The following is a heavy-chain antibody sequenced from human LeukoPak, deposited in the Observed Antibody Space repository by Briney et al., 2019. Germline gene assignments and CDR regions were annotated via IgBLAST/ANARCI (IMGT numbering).Heavy chain of an antibody. CDR2: ISYDGSNK. CDR1: VFTSSSHG. CDR3: ARGGYFGY. D-gene: IGHD2-15*01. Sequence: PGRSLRLSCAASVFTSSSHGMHWVRQAPGKGLEWVAVISYDGSNKYYADSVKGRFTISRDNSKNTLYLQMNSLRAEDTAVFYCARGGYFGYWGQGTLVTVSS. V-gene: IGHV3-30*03. J-gene: IGHJ4*02.